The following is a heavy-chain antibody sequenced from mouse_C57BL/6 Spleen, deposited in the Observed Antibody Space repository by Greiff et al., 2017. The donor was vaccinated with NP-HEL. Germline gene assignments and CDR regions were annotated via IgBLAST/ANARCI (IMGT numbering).Heavy chain of an antibody. CDR2: IDPETGGT. CDR3: TRGYYDYDGSYAMDY. Sequence: VQLQQSGAELVRPGASVTLSCKASGYTFTDYEMHWVKQTPVHGLEWIGAIDPETGGTAYNQKFKGKAILTADKSSSTAYMELRSLTSEDSAVYYCTRGYYDYDGSYAMDYWGQGTSVTVSS. D-gene: IGHD2-4*01. CDR1: GYTFTDYE. J-gene: IGHJ4*01. V-gene: IGHV1-15*01.